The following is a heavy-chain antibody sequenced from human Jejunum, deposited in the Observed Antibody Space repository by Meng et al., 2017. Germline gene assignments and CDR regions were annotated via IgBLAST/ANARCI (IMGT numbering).Heavy chain of an antibody. V-gene: IGHV4-34*01. CDR3: ARGSIADRLSD. D-gene: IGHD6-6*01. J-gene: IGHJ4*02. Sequence: VPVKQWGAGLLKPSEALFLACTVYSGPSSGYHWSWIRQPPGKGLEWIGEINPSGSTSYNPSLKSRVTMSLDTSKNQFSLELSSVTAADTAVYYCARGSIADRLSDWGQGTLVTVSS. CDR2: INPSGST. CDR1: SGPSSGYH.